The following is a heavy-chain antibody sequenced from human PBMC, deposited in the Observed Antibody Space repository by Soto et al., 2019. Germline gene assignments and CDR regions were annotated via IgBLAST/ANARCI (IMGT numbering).Heavy chain of an antibody. Sequence: GASVKVSCKASGYTFTDYFIHWVRQAPGQGFEWMGWINPKSRGTTYAQKFQGRVTMTRDTSNSTAYMELRGLRSDDTAIYYCARVTLKAGNWFDPWGQETLVTVSS. V-gene: IGHV1-2*02. CDR1: GYTFTDYF. CDR2: INPKSRGT. CDR3: ARVTLKAGNWFDP. J-gene: IGHJ5*02.